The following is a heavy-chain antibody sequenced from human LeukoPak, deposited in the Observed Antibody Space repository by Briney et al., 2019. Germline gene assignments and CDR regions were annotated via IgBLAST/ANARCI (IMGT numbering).Heavy chain of an antibody. J-gene: IGHJ4*02. CDR3: ASRLSRDGYFYFDY. CDR1: GFTFSSYW. Sequence: PGGSLRLSCAASGFTFSSYWVSWVRQAPGKGLEWVANIKQDGSEKYYVDSVKGRFTISRDNAKNSLYLQMNSLRAEDTAVYYCASRLSRDGYFYFDYWGQGTLVTVSS. CDR2: IKQDGSEK. D-gene: IGHD5-24*01. V-gene: IGHV3-7*03.